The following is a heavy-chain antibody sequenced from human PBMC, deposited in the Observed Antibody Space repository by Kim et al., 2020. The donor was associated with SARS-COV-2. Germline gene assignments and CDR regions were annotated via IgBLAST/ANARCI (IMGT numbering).Heavy chain of an antibody. V-gene: IGHV1-3*01. CDR3: ARGGVAWRGWDS. Sequence: ASVKVSCKASGYTFTTHALHWVRQAPGQRLEWMGWINAGNGDTQYSQKFRGRITITRDTSANTAYMELSSLTSEDTAVYYCARGGVAWRGWDSWGQGTLVTVSS. D-gene: IGHD2-8*02. CDR2: INAGNGDT. CDR1: GYTFTTHA. J-gene: IGHJ4*02.